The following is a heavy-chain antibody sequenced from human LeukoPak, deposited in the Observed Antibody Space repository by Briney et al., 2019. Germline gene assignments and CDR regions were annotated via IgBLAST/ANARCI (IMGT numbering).Heavy chain of an antibody. D-gene: IGHD3-3*01. V-gene: IGHV1-69*05. CDR3: ARAPYYDFWSGSDYYYYMDV. CDR2: IIPIFGTA. CDR1: GGTFSSYA. J-gene: IGHJ6*03. Sequence: ASVKVSCKASGGTFSSYAISWVRQAPGQGLEWMGGIIPIFGTANYAQKFQGRVTITTDESTSTAYMELSSLRSEDTAVYYCARAPYYDFWSGSDYYYYMDVWGKGTTVTVSS.